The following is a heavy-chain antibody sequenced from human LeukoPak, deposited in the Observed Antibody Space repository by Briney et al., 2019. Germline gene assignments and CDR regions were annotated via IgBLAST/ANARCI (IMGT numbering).Heavy chain of an antibody. V-gene: IGHV3-48*03. J-gene: IGHJ6*02. CDR1: GFTFSSYE. CDR3: ARDLGYSSSWYYYYGMDV. Sequence: PGGSLRLSCAASGFTFSSYEMNWVRQAPGKGLEWVSYISSSGSTIYYADSVTGRFTISRDNAKNSLYLQMNSLRAEDTAVYYCARDLGYSSSWYYYYGMDVWGQGTTVTVSS. D-gene: IGHD6-13*01. CDR2: ISSSGSTI.